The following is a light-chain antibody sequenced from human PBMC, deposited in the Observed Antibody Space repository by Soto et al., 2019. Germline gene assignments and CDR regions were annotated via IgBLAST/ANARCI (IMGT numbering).Light chain of an antibody. J-gene: IGLJ3*02. CDR1: SSDVGSYNL. CDR3: CSYAGSSTLV. Sequence: QSALTQPASVSVSPGQSITISCTGTSSDVGSYNLVSWYQQHPGKAPKRMIYEVSKRPSGVSNRFSGSKSGNTASLTISGLQAEDEADYYCCSYAGSSTLVFGGGTKLTVL. V-gene: IGLV2-23*02. CDR2: EVS.